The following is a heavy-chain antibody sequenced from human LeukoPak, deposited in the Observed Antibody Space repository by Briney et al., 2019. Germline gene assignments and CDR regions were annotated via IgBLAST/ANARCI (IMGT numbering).Heavy chain of an antibody. V-gene: IGHV4-31*03. Sequence: PSETLSLTCTVSGGSISSGGYYWSWIRQHPGKGLEWIGYIYYSGCTYYNPSLKSRVTISVDTSKNQFSLKLSSVTAADTAVYYCARGETVVVTAWYYFDYWGQGTLVTVSS. CDR2: IYYSGCT. CDR3: ARGETVVVTAWYYFDY. D-gene: IGHD2-21*02. J-gene: IGHJ4*02. CDR1: GGSISSGGYY.